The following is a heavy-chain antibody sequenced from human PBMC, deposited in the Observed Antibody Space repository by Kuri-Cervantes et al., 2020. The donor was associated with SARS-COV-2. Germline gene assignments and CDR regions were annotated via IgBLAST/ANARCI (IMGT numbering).Heavy chain of an antibody. D-gene: IGHD5-24*01. J-gene: IGHJ4*02. Sequence: ESLKISCAVYGGSFSGYYWSWIRQPPGKGLEWIGEINHSGSTNYNPSLKSRVTISIDTSKNQVSLRLTSATAADTAVYYCGRVSWLQMWHRYSDSWGQGTLVTVSS. V-gene: IGHV4-34*01. CDR2: INHSGST. CDR1: GGSFSGYY. CDR3: GRVSWLQMWHRYSDS.